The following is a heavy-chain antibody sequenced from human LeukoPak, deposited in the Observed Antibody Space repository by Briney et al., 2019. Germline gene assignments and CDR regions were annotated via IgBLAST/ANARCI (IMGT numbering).Heavy chain of an antibody. CDR2: FDPEDGET. J-gene: IGHJ4*02. V-gene: IGHV1-24*01. CDR3: ATGYSSGWYYFDY. D-gene: IGHD6-19*01. CDR1: GYTLTELS. Sequence: ASVKVSCKVSGYTLTELSMHWVRQAPGKGLEWMGGFDPEDGETIYAQKFQGRVTMTEDTSTDTAYMELSSLRSEDTAVYNCATGYSSGWYYFDYWGQGTLVTVSS.